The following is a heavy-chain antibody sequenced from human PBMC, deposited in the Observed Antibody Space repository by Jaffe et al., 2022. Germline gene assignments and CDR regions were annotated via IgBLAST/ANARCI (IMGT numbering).Heavy chain of an antibody. CDR3: ARHPLGIAARPGYYYYYMDV. CDR2: IYPGDSDT. V-gene: IGHV5-51*01. CDR1: GYSFTSYW. D-gene: IGHD6-6*01. Sequence: EVQLVQSGAEVKKPGESLKISCKGSGYSFTSYWIGWVRQMPGKGLEWMGIIYPGDSDTRYSPSFQGQVTISADKSISTAYLQWSSLKASDTAMYYCARHPLGIAARPGYYYYYMDVWGKGTTVTVSS. J-gene: IGHJ6*03.